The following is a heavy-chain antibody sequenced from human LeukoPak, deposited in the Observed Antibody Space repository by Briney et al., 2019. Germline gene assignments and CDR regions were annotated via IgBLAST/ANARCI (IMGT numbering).Heavy chain of an antibody. V-gene: IGHV4-38-2*02. CDR1: GYSISSGYY. Sequence: SETLSLTCTVSGYSISSGYYWGWIRQPPGKGLEWIGSIYHSGSTYYNPSLKSRVTISVDTSKNQFSLKLSSVTAADTTVYYCARGDDFWSGYYTDYFDYWGQGTLVTVSS. J-gene: IGHJ4*02. CDR2: IYHSGST. CDR3: ARGDDFWSGYYTDYFDY. D-gene: IGHD3-3*01.